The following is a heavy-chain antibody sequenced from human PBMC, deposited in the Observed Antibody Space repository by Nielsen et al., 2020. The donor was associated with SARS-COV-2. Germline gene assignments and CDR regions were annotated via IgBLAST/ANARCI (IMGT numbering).Heavy chain of an antibody. D-gene: IGHD2-8*01. CDR2: ISSDATTI. CDR3: VRENGHFDY. CDR1: GSTFRNYG. V-gene: IGHV3-48*03. Sequence: GESLKISCAAAGSTFRNYGMHWVRQAPGKGLEWVSYISSDATTIFYVDSVKGRFIMSRDNARNSLYLQMNSLRVEDTAIYYCVRENGHFDYWGQGALVTVSS. J-gene: IGHJ4*02.